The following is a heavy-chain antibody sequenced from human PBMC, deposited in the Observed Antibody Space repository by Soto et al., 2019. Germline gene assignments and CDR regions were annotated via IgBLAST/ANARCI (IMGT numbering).Heavy chain of an antibody. CDR3: TFHGWDGLDV. CDR1: GYTLSEFP. CDR2: YDREVGET. J-gene: IGHJ6*02. V-gene: IGHV1-24*01. Sequence: QIHLVQSGAEVKKPGASVKVSCKVAGYTLSEFPIHWVRQSPGRGLEWMGGYDREVGETLYAQNFQDRVTMTEDISTDTAYMELRSLRSEDTAMYYCTFHGWDGLDVWRQGTTVTVSS.